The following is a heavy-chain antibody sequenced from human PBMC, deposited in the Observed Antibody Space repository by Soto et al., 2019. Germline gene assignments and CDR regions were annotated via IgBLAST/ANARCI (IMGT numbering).Heavy chain of an antibody. Sequence: QVQLVESGGGVVQPGRSLRLSCAASGFTFSSYGMHWVRQAPGKGLEWVAVIWYDGSNKYYADSVKGRFTISRDNSKNTLYLQMNGLRAEDTAVYYCARDAGLADYSSSPEGYYYGMDVWGHASTVIVSS. V-gene: IGHV3-33*01. J-gene: IGHJ6*02. CDR3: ARDAGLADYSSSPEGYYYGMDV. CDR2: IWYDGSNK. CDR1: GFTFSSYG. D-gene: IGHD6-6*01.